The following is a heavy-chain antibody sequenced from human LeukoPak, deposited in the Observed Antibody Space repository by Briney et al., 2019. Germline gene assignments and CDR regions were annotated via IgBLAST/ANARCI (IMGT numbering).Heavy chain of an antibody. J-gene: IGHJ3*02. CDR3: ARGVARDAFDI. V-gene: IGHV3-53*01. CDR2: IYSGGST. D-gene: IGHD5-12*01. Sequence: QPGGSLRLSCAASGFTVSSNYMSWVRQAPGKGLEWVSVIYSGGSTYYADSVKGRFTISRDNAKNSLYLQMNSLRAEDTAVYYCARGVARDAFDIWGQGTMVTVSS. CDR1: GFTVSSNY.